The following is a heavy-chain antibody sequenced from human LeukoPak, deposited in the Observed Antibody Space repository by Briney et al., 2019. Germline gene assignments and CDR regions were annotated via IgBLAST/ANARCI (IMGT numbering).Heavy chain of an antibody. Sequence: GGSLRLSCAASGFTFSSYGMHWVRQAPGKGLEWVAVISYDGSNKYYADSVKGRFTISRDNSKNTLYLQMNSLRAEDTAVYYCARAKSAAAGLDYWGQGTLVTVSS. D-gene: IGHD6-13*01. CDR1: GFTFSSYG. J-gene: IGHJ4*02. V-gene: IGHV3-30*03. CDR3: ARAKSAAAGLDY. CDR2: ISYDGSNK.